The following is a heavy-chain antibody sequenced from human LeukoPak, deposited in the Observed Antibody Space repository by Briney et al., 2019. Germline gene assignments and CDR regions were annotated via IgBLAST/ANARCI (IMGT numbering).Heavy chain of an antibody. CDR1: GFTFSSYG. Sequence: GSLRLSCAASGFTFSSYGMHWVRQAPGKGLEWVAFIRYDGSNKYYADSVKGRSTISKDNSKNTLYLQMNSLRAEDTAVYYCARDGSYYFDYWGQGTLVTVSS. D-gene: IGHD1-1*01. CDR2: IRYDGSNK. J-gene: IGHJ4*02. CDR3: ARDGSYYFDY. V-gene: IGHV3-30*02.